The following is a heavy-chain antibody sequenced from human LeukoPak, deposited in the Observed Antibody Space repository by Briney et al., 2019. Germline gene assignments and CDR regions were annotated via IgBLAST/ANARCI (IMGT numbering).Heavy chain of an antibody. Sequence: GGSLRLSCTASGFIFNNYGMNWVRQAPGKGLEWISYIKGSSDTIHYADSVKGRFTISRDNAKNTLPLQMTSLRAEDTAIYYCVRGQGAHDNWFGPWGQGTLVTVAS. V-gene: IGHV3-48*01. D-gene: IGHD4/OR15-4a*01. CDR1: GFIFNNYG. J-gene: IGHJ5*02. CDR2: IKGSSDTI. CDR3: VRGQGAHDNWFGP.